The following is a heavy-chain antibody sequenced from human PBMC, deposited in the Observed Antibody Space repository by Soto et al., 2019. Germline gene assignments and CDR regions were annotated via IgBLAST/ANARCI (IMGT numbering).Heavy chain of an antibody. V-gene: IGHV4-39*01. CDR3: ARQGENWNYWSYNWFDP. J-gene: IGHJ5*02. CDR1: GGSISSSSYY. Sequence: QLQLQESGPGLVKPSETLSLTCTVSGGSISSSSYYWGWIRQPPGKGLEWIGSIYYSGSTYYNPSLKSRVTISVDTSKNQFSLKLSSVTAADTAVYYCARQGENWNYWSYNWFDPWGQGTLVTVSS. CDR2: IYYSGST. D-gene: IGHD1-7*01.